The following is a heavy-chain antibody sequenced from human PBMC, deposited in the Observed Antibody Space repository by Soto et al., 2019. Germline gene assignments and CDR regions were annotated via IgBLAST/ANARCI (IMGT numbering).Heavy chain of an antibody. D-gene: IGHD3-3*01. J-gene: IGHJ6*02. CDR1: GGSFSGYY. Sequence: QVQLQQWGAGLLKPSETLSLTCAVYGGSFSGYYWSWIRQPPGKGLEWIGEINHSGSTNYNPSLKSRVTISVDTSKNQFSLKLSSVTAADTAVYYCARAPPFGVVIRRFDVWGQGTTVTVSS. CDR2: INHSGST. CDR3: ARAPPFGVVIRRFDV. V-gene: IGHV4-34*01.